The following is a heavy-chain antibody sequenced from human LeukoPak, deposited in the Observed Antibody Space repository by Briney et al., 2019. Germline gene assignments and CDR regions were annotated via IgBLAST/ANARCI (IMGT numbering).Heavy chain of an antibody. Sequence: GGSLRLSCAASGFTFSGYWMMWVRQTPGKGLEWVANIKQDGSVKQYVDSVKGRFTISRDNSKNTLYLQMNSLRAEDTAVYYCAGNFQHWGQGTLVTVSS. V-gene: IGHV3-7*01. J-gene: IGHJ1*01. CDR3: AGNFQH. CDR2: IKQDGSVK. CDR1: GFTFSGYW.